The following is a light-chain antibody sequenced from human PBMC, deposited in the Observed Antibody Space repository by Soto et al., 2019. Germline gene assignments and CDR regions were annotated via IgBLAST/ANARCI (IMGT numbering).Light chain of an antibody. J-gene: IGLJ1*01. V-gene: IGLV2-14*03. CDR2: DVN. CDR1: SSDVGGYNY. CDR3: SSYRASSTTHYV. Sequence: QSALTQPASLSGSPGQSITISCTGTSSDVGGYNYVSWYQQHPGKGPKLMIYDVNNRPSGVSDRFSGSKSGNTASLTISGLQAEDEADYYCSSYRASSTTHYVFGTGTKVTVL.